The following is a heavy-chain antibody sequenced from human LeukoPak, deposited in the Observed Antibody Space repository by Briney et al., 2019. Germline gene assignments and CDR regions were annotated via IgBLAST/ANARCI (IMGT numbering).Heavy chain of an antibody. D-gene: IGHD3-22*01. CDR3: ARAYYYDSSGYYLNPYYFDY. J-gene: IGHJ4*02. Sequence: SETLSLTCAVYGGSFSGYYWSWLRQPPGKGLEWIGEINHSGSTNYNPSLKSRVTISVDTSKNQFSLKLSSVTAADTAVYYCARAYYYDSSGYYLNPYYFDYWGQGTLVTVSS. V-gene: IGHV4-34*01. CDR2: INHSGST. CDR1: GGSFSGYY.